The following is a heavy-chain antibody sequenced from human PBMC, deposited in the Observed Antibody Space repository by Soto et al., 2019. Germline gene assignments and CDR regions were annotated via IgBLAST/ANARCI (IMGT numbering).Heavy chain of an antibody. V-gene: IGHV4-59*01. Sequence: PSETLSLTCTVSGGSISSYYWSWIRQPPGKGLEWIGYIYYSGSTNYNPSLKSRVTISVDTSKNQFSLKLSSVTAADTAVYYCARGYLGYCTNGVCYGDLIYYYYYMDVWGKGTTVTVSS. CDR2: IYYSGST. J-gene: IGHJ6*03. CDR3: ARGYLGYCTNGVCYGDLIYYYYYMDV. CDR1: GGSISSYY. D-gene: IGHD2-8*01.